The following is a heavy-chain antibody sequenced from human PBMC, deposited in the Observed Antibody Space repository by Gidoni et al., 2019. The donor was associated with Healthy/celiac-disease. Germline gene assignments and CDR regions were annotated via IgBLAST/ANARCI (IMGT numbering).Heavy chain of an antibody. CDR2: IWYDGSNK. CDR3: ARDRGITMIATILDY. D-gene: IGHD3-22*01. Sequence: QVQLVESGGGVVQPGRSLRLSCAASGFTFSSYGMHWVRQAPGKGLEWVAVIWYDGSNKYYADSVKGRFTISRDNSKNTLYLQMNSLRAEDTAVYYCARDRGITMIATILDYWGQGTLVTVSS. CDR1: GFTFSSYG. J-gene: IGHJ4*02. V-gene: IGHV3-33*01.